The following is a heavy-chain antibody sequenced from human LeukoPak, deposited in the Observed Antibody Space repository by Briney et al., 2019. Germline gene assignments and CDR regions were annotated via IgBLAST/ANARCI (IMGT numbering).Heavy chain of an antibody. CDR1: GFTFSSYA. V-gene: IGHV3-30-3*01. CDR3: ARDLVGIGFSW. D-gene: IGHD1-26*01. J-gene: IGHJ4*02. CDR2: ISYDGSNK. Sequence: GGSLRLSCAASGFTFSSYAMHWVRQAPGKGLEWVAVISYDGSNKYYADSVKGRFTISRDNSKNTLYLQMNSLRAENTAVYYCARDLVGIGFSWWGQGTLVTVSS.